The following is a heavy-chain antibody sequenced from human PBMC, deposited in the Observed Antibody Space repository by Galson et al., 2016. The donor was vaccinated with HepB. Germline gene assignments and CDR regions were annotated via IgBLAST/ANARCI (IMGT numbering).Heavy chain of an antibody. D-gene: IGHD6-19*01. Sequence: SVKVSCKASGYTFTDYYIHWVRQAPGRGLEWLGLIHPSGRSSAYAQKFQGRVTMTGDTSTSTVYMEVSSLRSEDTAIYYCAREDSSGWYISDDWGQGTLVTV. J-gene: IGHJ4*02. V-gene: IGHV1-46*03. CDR1: GYTFTDYY. CDR2: IHPSGRSS. CDR3: AREDSSGWYISDD.